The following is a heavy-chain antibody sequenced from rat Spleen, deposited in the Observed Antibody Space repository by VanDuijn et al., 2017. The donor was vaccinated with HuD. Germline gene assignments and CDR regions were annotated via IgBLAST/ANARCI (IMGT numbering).Heavy chain of an antibody. Sequence: EVQLAESGGGLVQPGRSLKLSCAASGFTFSDYYMAWVRQAPTKGLEWVASISYDGGSTYYRDSVKGRFTISRDNAKSSLYLQMDSLRSEDTATYYCARHGFGVPYYWGQGVMVTVSS. CDR2: ISYDGGST. J-gene: IGHJ2*01. D-gene: IGHD4-3*01. CDR1: GFTFSDYY. V-gene: IGHV5-20*01. CDR3: ARHGFGVPYY.